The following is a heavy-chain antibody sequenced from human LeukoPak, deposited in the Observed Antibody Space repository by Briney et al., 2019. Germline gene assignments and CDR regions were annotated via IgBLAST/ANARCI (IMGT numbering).Heavy chain of an antibody. CDR2: IYTSGSP. CDR3: ARARYCSGDSCHFDY. J-gene: IGHJ4*02. CDR1: GGSITSYY. D-gene: IGHD2-15*01. Sequence: SETLSLTCTVSGGSITSYYWSWIRQPAGKGLEWIGRIYTSGSPNYNPSLKSRVTMSVDTSKNQFSLKLTSVTAADTAVYYCARARYCSGDSCHFDYWGQGTLVTVSS. V-gene: IGHV4-4*07.